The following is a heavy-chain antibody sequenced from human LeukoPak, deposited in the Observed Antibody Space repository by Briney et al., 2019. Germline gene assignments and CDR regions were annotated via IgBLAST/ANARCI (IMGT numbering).Heavy chain of an antibody. CDR1: GGSISSYY. V-gene: IGHV4-59*01. CDR3: ARAEKWYFDL. Sequence: PSETLSLTCTVSGGSISSYYWSWIRQPPGKGLGWIGYIYYSGSTNYNPSLKSRVTISVDTSKNQFSLKLSSVTAADTAVYYCARAEKWYFDLWGRGTLVTVSS. J-gene: IGHJ2*01. CDR2: IYYSGST.